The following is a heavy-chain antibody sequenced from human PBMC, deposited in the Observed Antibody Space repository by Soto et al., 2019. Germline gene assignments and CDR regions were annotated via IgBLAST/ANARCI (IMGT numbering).Heavy chain of an antibody. CDR2: IYYSGSS. CDR1: GGSISSSSYY. Sequence: LSLTCTVSGGSISSSSYYWGWIRQPPGKGLEWIGSIYYSGSSYYNPSLKNRVTISVDTSKNQFSLKLSSVTAADTAVYYCASYGYSYGYSYFDYWGQGTLVTVSS. V-gene: IGHV4-39*01. CDR3: ASYGYSYGYSYFDY. J-gene: IGHJ4*02. D-gene: IGHD5-18*01.